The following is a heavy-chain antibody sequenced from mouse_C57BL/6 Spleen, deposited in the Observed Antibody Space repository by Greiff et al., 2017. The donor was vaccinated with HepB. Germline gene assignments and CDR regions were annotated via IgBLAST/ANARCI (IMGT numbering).Heavy chain of an antibody. V-gene: IGHV1-69*01. CDR2: IDPSDSYT. Sequence: VQLQQPGAELVMPGASVKLSCKASGYTFTSYWMHWVKQRPGQGLEWIGEIDPSDSYTNYNQKFKGKSTLTVDKSSSTAYMQLSSLTSEDSAVYYCARRGLLKDYYYAMEYWGQGTSVTVSS. CDR1: GYTFTSYW. D-gene: IGHD1-1*01. CDR3: ARRGLLKDYYYAMEY. J-gene: IGHJ4*01.